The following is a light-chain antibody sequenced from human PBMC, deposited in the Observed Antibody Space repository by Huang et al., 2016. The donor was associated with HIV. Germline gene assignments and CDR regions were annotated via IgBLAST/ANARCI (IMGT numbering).Light chain of an antibody. V-gene: IGKV3-11*01. CDR2: DAS. CDR3: QQRSNWPIT. J-gene: IGKJ5*01. CDR1: QSVSSY. Sequence: EIVLTQSPATLSLSPGERATLSCRASQSVSSYLAWYQQKPGQAPMLLIDDASNRATGIPARFSCSGSGTDFTLTISSLEPEDFAVYYCQQRSNWPITFGQGTRLEIK.